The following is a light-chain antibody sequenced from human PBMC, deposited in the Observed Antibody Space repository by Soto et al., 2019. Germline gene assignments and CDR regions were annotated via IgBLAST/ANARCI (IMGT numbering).Light chain of an antibody. CDR2: GNS. CDR3: QSYDSSLSVV. CDR1: SSNIGAGYD. J-gene: IGLJ2*01. V-gene: IGLV1-40*01. Sequence: QSVLTQPPSVSGAPGQRVTIYCTGSSSNIGAGYDVHWYQQLPGTSPKILIYGNSNRPSGVPDRFSGSKSGTSASLAITGLQAEDEAYYYCQSYDSSLSVVFGGGTKLTVL.